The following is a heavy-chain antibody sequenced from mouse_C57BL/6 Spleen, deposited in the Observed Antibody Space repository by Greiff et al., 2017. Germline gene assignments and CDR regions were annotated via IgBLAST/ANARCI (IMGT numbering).Heavy chain of an antibody. D-gene: IGHD2-2*01. Sequence: EVKVVESGGGLVQPKGSLKLSCAASGFSFNTYAMNWVRQAPGKGLEWVARIRSKSNNYATYYADSVKDRFTISRDDSESMLYLQMNNLKTEDTAMYYCVRQGGYDDLDYWGQGTTLTVSS. CDR3: VRQGGYDDLDY. V-gene: IGHV10-1*01. CDR2: IRSKSNNYAT. CDR1: GFSFNTYA. J-gene: IGHJ2*01.